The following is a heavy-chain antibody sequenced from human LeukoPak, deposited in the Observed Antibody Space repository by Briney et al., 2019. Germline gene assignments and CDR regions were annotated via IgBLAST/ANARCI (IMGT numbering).Heavy chain of an antibody. D-gene: IGHD1-26*01. J-gene: IGHJ1*01. CDR3: AKDLRGATTEYFQH. CDR1: GFTFSSFA. CDR2: ISGSGGST. Sequence: GGSLRLSCAASGFTFSSFAMTWVRQAPGKGLEWVSAISGSGGSTYYADSVKGRFTISRDNSKNTLYLQMNSLRAEDTAVYYCAKDLRGATTEYFQHWGQGTLVTVSS. V-gene: IGHV3-23*01.